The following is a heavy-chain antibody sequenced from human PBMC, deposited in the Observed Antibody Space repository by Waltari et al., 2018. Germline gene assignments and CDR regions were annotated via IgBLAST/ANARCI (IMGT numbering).Heavy chain of an antibody. V-gene: IGHV4-38-2*01. J-gene: IGHJ4*02. D-gene: IGHD2-21*02. CDR1: GYSISSGYY. CDR2: IYHSGGT. CDR3: SGARMVVTPSEFGY. Sequence: QVQLQESGPGLVKPSETLSLTCAVSGYSISSGYYWGWIRQPPGKGLVWIGSIYHSGGTYYNPSLKSRCTISVDTSKNQCSLKLSTVTAADKAVYYCSGARMVVTPSEFGYWGQGTLVTVSS.